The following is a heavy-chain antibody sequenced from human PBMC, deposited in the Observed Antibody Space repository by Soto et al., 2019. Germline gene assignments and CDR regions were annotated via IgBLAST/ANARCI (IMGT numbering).Heavy chain of an antibody. CDR3: ARVRESYQVVYYFDY. V-gene: IGHV1-18*01. J-gene: IGHJ4*02. CDR1: GYTFTSYG. D-gene: IGHD1-26*01. CDR2: ISAYNGNT. Sequence: KQHGASVKVSCKASGYTFTSYGISWVRQAPGQGLEWMGWISAYNGNTNYAQKLQGRVTMTTDTSTSTAYMELRSLRSDDTAVYYCARVRESYQVVYYFDYWGQGTLVTVSS.